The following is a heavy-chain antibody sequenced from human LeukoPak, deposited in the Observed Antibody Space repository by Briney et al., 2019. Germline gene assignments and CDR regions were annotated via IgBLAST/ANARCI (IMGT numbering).Heavy chain of an antibody. CDR1: GFTFSSYW. V-gene: IGHV3-7*01. CDR3: ARRRGSYCFDY. D-gene: IGHD1-26*01. CDR2: IKQDGSEK. J-gene: IGHJ4*02. Sequence: GGSLRLSCAAPGFTFSSYWMTGVRQAPGQGLEWVAEIKQDGSEKNYVDSVKGRFTISRDNAKNSLYLQMNSLRAEDMAVYYCARRRGSYCFDYWGQGTLVTVSS.